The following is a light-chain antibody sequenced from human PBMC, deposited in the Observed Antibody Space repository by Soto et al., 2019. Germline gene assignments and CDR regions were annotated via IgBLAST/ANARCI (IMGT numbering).Light chain of an antibody. CDR2: KAS. CDR1: QSISSW. CDR3: QQYTNYRT. J-gene: IGKJ1*01. V-gene: IGKV1-5*03. Sequence: DIQMTQSPSTLSASFGDRVTITCRASQSISSWLAWYQQKPGKAPKLLIYKASSLESGVPSRFSGRGSGTEFTLTISSLQPDDFATYYCQQYTNYRTFGQGTKVEIK.